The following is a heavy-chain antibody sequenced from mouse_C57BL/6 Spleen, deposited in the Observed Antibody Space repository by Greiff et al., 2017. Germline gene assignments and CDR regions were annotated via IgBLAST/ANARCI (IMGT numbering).Heavy chain of an antibody. D-gene: IGHD1-1*01. Sequence: EVKLQESGPGLVKPSQSLYLTCSVTGYSITSGYYWNWIRTFPGNKLEWMGYISYDGSNNYNPSLKNRISITRDTSKNQFFLKLNAVTTEDTATYYCARITTYYFDYWGQGTTLTVSS. V-gene: IGHV3-6*01. CDR3: ARITTYYFDY. J-gene: IGHJ2*01. CDR2: ISYDGSN. CDR1: GYSITSGYY.